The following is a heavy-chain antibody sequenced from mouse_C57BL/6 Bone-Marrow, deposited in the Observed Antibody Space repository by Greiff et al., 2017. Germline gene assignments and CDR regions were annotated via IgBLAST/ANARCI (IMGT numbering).Heavy chain of an antibody. V-gene: IGHV1-64*01. CDR2: IHPNSGST. CDR3: ARGGFTTVVATRYFDY. CDR1: GYTFTSYW. J-gene: IGHJ2*01. Sequence: VQLQQPGAELVKPGASVKLSCKASGYTFTSYWMHWVKQRPGQGLEWIGMIHPNSGSTNYNEKFKSKATLTVDKSSSTAYMQLSSLTSEDSAVYYCARGGFTTVVATRYFDYWGQGTTLTVSS. D-gene: IGHD1-1*01.